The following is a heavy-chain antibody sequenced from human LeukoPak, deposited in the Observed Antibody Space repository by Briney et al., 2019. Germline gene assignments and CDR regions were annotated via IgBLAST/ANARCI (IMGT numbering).Heavy chain of an antibody. CDR1: GFTFSSYA. J-gene: IGHJ6*02. CDR3: ARVSGNIQIWPQPFGDGMDV. D-gene: IGHD5-18*01. Sequence: GGSLRLSCAASGFTFSSYAMNWVRQAPGKGLEWVSSIDSSSSYIYYADSVKGRFTISRANAKNSLFLQMNSLRAEDTAIYYCARVSGNIQIWPQPFGDGMDVWGQGTTVTVSS. V-gene: IGHV3-21*04. CDR2: IDSSSSYI.